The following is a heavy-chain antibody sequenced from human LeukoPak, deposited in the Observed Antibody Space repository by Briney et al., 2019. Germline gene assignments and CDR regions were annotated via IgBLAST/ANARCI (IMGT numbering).Heavy chain of an antibody. Sequence: SETLSLICTVSGGSISSYYWSWIRQPPGKGLQWIGYIYYSGSTNYNPSLKSRVTISVDTSKNQFSLKLSSVTAADTAVYYCARYPINYYDSSGYSRVYAFDIWGQRTMVTVSS. CDR2: IYYSGST. J-gene: IGHJ3*02. D-gene: IGHD3-22*01. CDR3: ARYPINYYDSSGYSRVYAFDI. CDR1: GGSISSYY. V-gene: IGHV4-59*01.